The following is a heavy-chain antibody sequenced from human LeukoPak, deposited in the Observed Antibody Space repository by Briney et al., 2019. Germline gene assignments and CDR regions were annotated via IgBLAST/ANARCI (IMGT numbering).Heavy chain of an antibody. CDR3: ATARRDCSGGSCYSAPYFDY. J-gene: IGHJ4*02. D-gene: IGHD2-15*01. Sequence: ACVKVSCKVSGYTLTELSMHWVRQGPGEGVEWMGRSDPEDGETIYAQKFQGRVTMTEDTSTDTAYMELSGLRSEDTAVYYCATARRDCSGGSCYSAPYFDYWGQGTLVTVSS. CDR1: GYTLTELS. CDR2: SDPEDGET. V-gene: IGHV1-24*01.